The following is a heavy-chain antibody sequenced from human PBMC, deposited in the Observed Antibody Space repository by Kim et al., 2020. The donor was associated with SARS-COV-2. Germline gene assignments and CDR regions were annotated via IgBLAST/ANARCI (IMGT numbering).Heavy chain of an antibody. D-gene: IGHD2-15*01. Sequence: DSVKGRFTISRDNSKNTMYLQMNSMRAEDTAVYYCAKLSRCSGGSCYSDYWGQGTLVTVSS. CDR3: AKLSRCSGGSCYSDY. V-gene: IGHV3-23*01. J-gene: IGHJ4*02.